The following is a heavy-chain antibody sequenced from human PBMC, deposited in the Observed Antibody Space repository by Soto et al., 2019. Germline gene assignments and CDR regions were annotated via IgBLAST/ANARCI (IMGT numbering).Heavy chain of an antibody. D-gene: IGHD3-9*01. V-gene: IGHV3-23*01. CDR3: TKDVTGDIGADF. CDR2: ITGSGGGT. J-gene: IGHJ4*02. CDR1: GFMFANYA. Sequence: GGSLRLSCAASGFMFANYAMGWVRQAPGTGLEWVSAITGSGGGTYYADPVKGRFTTSRDDSKNTLYLQMNSLRAEDTATYYCTKDVTGDIGADFWGQGTPVTVSS.